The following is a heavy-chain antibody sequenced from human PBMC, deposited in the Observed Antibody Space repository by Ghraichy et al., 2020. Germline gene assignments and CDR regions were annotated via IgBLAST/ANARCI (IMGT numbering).Heavy chain of an antibody. D-gene: IGHD4-17*01. J-gene: IGHJ4*02. Sequence: TLSLTCTVSGGSISSGSYYWSWIRQPAGKGLEWIGRIYTSGSTNYNPSLKSRVTMSVDTSKNQFSLKLSSVTAADTAVYYCARELYGDYAFDYWGQGTLVTVSS. CDR1: GGSISSGSYY. V-gene: IGHV4-61*02. CDR3: ARELYGDYAFDY. CDR2: IYTSGST.